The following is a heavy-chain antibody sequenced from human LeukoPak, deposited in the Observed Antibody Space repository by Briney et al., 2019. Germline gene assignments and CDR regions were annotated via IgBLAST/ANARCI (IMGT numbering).Heavy chain of an antibody. Sequence: SGTLSLTCAVSGGSISSSNWWSWVRQPPGKGLEWIGEIYHSGSTNYNPSLKSRVTISVDRSKNQFSLKLSSVTAADTAVYYCARDRWITGTTSNYYYYMDVWGKGTTVTVSS. CDR2: IYHSGST. V-gene: IGHV4-4*02. D-gene: IGHD1-7*01. CDR1: GGSISSSNW. J-gene: IGHJ6*03. CDR3: ARDRWITGTTSNYYYYMDV.